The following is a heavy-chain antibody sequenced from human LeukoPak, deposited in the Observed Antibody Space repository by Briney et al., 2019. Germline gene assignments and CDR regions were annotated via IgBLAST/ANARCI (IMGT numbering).Heavy chain of an antibody. CDR3: ATDPYYDSSGYYFRFDP. D-gene: IGHD3-22*01. J-gene: IGHJ5*02. CDR2: INPNSGGT. V-gene: IGHV1-2*02. CDR1: GYTFTGYY. Sequence: ASVKVSCKASGYTFTGYYMHWVRQAPGQGLEWMGWINPNSGGTNYAQKFQGRVTMTRDTSISTAYMELSSLRSEDTAVYYCATDPYYDSSGYYFRFDPWGQGTLVTVSS.